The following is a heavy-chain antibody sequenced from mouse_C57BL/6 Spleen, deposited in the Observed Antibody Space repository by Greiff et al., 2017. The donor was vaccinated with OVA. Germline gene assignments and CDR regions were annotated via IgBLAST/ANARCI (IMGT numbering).Heavy chain of an antibody. CDR3: ARSYYYYDDDGYAMDY. V-gene: IGHV1-72*01. CDR2: IDPNSGGT. D-gene: IGHD2-4*01. Sequence: QVQLQQPGAELVKPGASVKLSCKASGYTFTSYWMHWVKQRPGRGLEWIGRIDPNSGGTKYNEKFKSKATLTVDKPSSTAFMQLISLTSEDSAVYYCARSYYYYDDDGYAMDYWGQGTSVTVSS. CDR1: GYTFTSYW. J-gene: IGHJ4*01.